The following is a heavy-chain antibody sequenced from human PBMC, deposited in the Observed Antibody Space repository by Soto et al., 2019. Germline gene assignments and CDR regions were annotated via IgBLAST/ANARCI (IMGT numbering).Heavy chain of an antibody. CDR1: GGRFSSYA. D-gene: IGHD2-15*01. CDR3: AGGVWDCNGGSCYGWFDP. Sequence: QVRLVQSGAEVKKPGSPVKVSCKASGGRFSSYAVSWVQQAPGQGLEWMGGIIPFLNITNYAQKFVGRVTITADDSATTAYMGLGSLTSEDTAVYYCAGGVWDCNGGSCYGWFDPWGQGTLVSVSS. J-gene: IGHJ5*02. V-gene: IGHV1-69*01. CDR2: IIPFLNIT.